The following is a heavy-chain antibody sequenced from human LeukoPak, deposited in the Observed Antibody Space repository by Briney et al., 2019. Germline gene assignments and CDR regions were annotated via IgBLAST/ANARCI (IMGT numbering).Heavy chain of an antibody. CDR2: ISDSSSYI. J-gene: IGHJ4*01. D-gene: IGHD4-17*01. Sequence: PGGSLRLSCAASGFTFSSYSMNWVRQAPGKGLEWVSSISDSSSYIYYADSVKGRFIISRHNAKNSLYLQMNSLGAEDSAVYYCARERKSMTTVTTGFDYWGQGTLVTVSS. CDR3: ARERKSMTTVTTGFDY. CDR1: GFTFSSYS. V-gene: IGHV3-21*01.